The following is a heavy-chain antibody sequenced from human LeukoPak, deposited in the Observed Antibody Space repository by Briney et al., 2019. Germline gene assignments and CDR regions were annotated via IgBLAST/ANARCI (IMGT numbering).Heavy chain of an antibody. CDR3: VSPLGFSYGYFDH. V-gene: IGHV4-39*01. D-gene: IGHD5-18*01. Sequence: SETVSLTCTVSGGSISSSRAYWGWIRQPPGKGLEWIGSIYYSKNTYYNPSLKSRVTVSADTSKNQFSLTLGSVSATDTAVYYCVSPLGFSYGYFDHWGPGILVTVSS. J-gene: IGHJ4*02. CDR1: GGSISSSRAY. CDR2: IYYSKNT.